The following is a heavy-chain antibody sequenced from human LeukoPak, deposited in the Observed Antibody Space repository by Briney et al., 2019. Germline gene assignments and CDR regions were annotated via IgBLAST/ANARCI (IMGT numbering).Heavy chain of an antibody. CDR3: AKDSPFGEQLVHG. J-gene: IGHJ4*02. V-gene: IGHV3-21*04. D-gene: IGHD6-13*01. CDR1: GFTFSSYS. Sequence: GGSLRLSCAASGFTFSSYSMNWVRQAPGKGLEWVSSISSSSSYIYYADSVKGRFTISRDNSKNTLYLQMNSLRAEDTAVYYCAKDSPFGEQLVHGWGQGTLVTVSS. CDR2: ISSSSSYI.